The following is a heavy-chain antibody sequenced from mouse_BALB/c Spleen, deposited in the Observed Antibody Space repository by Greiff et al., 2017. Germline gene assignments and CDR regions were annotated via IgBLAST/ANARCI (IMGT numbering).Heavy chain of an antibody. D-gene: IGHD2-10*02. CDR3: AREALYGNYLYFDV. V-gene: IGHV3-6*02. Sequence: EVKVEESGPGLVKPSQSLSLTCSVTGYSITSGYYWNWIRQFPGNKLEWMGYISYDGSNNYNPSLKNRISITRDTSKNQFFLKLNSVTTEDTATYYCAREALYGNYLYFDVWGAGTTVTVSS. CDR2: ISYDGSN. J-gene: IGHJ1*01. CDR1: GYSITSGYY.